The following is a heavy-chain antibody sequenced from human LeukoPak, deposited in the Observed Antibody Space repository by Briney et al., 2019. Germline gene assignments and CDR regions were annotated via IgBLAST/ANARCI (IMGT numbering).Heavy chain of an antibody. V-gene: IGHV3-7*01. D-gene: IGHD3-3*01. J-gene: IGHJ1*01. CDR2: IKQDGSEK. CDR1: GFTFSSYW. Sequence: QPGGSLRLSCAASGFTFSSYWMSWVRQAPGKELEWVANIKQDGSEKYYVDSVKGRFTISRDNAKNSLYLQMNSLRAEDTAVYYCARGAGTIFGVVGAEYFQHWGQGTLVTVSS. CDR3: ARGAGTIFGVVGAEYFQH.